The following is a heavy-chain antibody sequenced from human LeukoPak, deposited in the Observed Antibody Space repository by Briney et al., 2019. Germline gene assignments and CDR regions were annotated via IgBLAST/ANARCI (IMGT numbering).Heavy chain of an antibody. CDR1: GYTFSSYG. CDR2: ISAYNGNT. J-gene: IGHJ6*02. V-gene: IGHV1-18*01. CDR3: ARDGARSYYYGMDV. Sequence: ASVKVSCKASGYTFSSYGISWVRQAPGQGLEWMGWISAYNGNTNYAQKLQGRVTMTTDTSTSTAYMELRSLRSDDTAVYYCARDGARSYYYGMDVWGQGTTVTVSS. D-gene: IGHD3-16*01.